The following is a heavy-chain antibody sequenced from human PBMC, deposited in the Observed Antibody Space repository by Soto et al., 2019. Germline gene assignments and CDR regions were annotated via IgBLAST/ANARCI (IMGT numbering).Heavy chain of an antibody. J-gene: IGHJ4*02. CDR3: AGQNPPRYYFDY. Sequence: GGSLRLSCAASGFTFSSYAMTWVRQAPGMGLEWVSTISASGGSTYYADSVKGRFTISRDNSKSTLYLQVNSLRAEDTAVYYCAGQNPPRYYFDYWGQGTLVTVSS. CDR2: ISASGGST. CDR1: GFTFSSYA. D-gene: IGHD3-16*01. V-gene: IGHV3-23*01.